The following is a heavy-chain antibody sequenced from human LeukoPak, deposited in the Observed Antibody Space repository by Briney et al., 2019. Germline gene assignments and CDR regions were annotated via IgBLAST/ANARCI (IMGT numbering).Heavy chain of an antibody. D-gene: IGHD5-12*01. CDR1: GGTFRSYA. J-gene: IGHJ4*02. CDR2: IVPVFGQS. Sequence: SVKVSCKASGGTFRSYAISWLRQAPGQGLEWMGGIVPVFGQSNYAQKFQGRLTITADEPTSTAHMESSSLRSDDTAIYYCATTGGGYEFQFDFWGQGTLVTVSS. V-gene: IGHV1-69*01. CDR3: ATTGGGYEFQFDF.